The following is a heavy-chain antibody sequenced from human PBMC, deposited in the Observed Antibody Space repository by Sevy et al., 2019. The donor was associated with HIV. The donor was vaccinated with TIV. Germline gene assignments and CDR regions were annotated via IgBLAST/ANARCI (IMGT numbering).Heavy chain of an antibody. CDR1: GFTFSSYS. CDR3: ARDAEDIVVVPAATPGGWFDP. Sequence: GGSLRLSCAASGFTFSSYSMNWVRHAPGKGLEWVSSISSSSSYIYYADSVKGRFTISRDNAKNSLYLQMNSLRAEDTAVYYCARDAEDIVVVPAATPGGWFDPWGQGTLVTVSS. J-gene: IGHJ5*02. V-gene: IGHV3-21*01. CDR2: ISSSSSYI. D-gene: IGHD2-2*01.